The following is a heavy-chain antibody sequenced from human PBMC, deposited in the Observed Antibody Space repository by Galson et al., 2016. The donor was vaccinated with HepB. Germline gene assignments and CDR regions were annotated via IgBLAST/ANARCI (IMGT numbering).Heavy chain of an antibody. J-gene: IGHJ5*02. CDR3: ARGGYQPDA. CDR2: IKGDGSEK. CDR1: GFTFSDSW. D-gene: IGHD2-15*01. Sequence: SLRLSCAASGFTFSDSWMTWVRQAPGKGLEWVASIKGDGSEKHYVDSVKGRFTIPRDNAKKSLFLEMSSLRAEDTGVYYCARGGYQPDAWGQGTLVTVSS. V-gene: IGHV3-7*01.